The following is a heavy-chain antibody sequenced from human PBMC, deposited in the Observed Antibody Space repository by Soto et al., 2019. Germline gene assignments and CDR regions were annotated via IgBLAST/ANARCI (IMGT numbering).Heavy chain of an antibody. CDR3: ASSPGLRFLEWLSITENYYYMDV. CDR1: GGSISSYY. V-gene: IGHV4-59*01. CDR2: IYYSGST. J-gene: IGHJ6*03. Sequence: SETRSHTCTVSGGSISSYYWSCIRQPPGKGLEWIGYIYYSGSTNYNPSLKSRVTISVDTSKNQFSLKLSSVTAADTAVYYCASSPGLRFLEWLSITENYYYMDVWGKGTTVTV. D-gene: IGHD3-3*01.